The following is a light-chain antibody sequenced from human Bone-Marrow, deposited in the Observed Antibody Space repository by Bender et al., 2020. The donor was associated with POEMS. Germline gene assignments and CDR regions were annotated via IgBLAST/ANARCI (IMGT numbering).Light chain of an antibody. CDR3: QSYDSSLSGRWV. J-gene: IGLJ3*02. CDR1: NIGSKG. V-gene: IGLV3-21*01. CDR2: DDS. Sequence: SSVLTQPPSLSVAPRKTARITCGGHNIGSKGVNWYRQKPGQAPVLVIYDDSDRPSGVPDRFSGSKSGTSASLAITGLQAEDEADYHCQSYDSSLSGRWVFGGGTKLTVL.